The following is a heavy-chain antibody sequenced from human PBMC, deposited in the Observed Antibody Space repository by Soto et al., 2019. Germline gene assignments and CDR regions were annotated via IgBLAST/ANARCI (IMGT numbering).Heavy chain of an antibody. J-gene: IGHJ6*02. Sequence: GGSLRLSCAASGFSFSSYGMNWVRQAPGKGLEWVAVISYDDTHKDYADSVKGRFTISRDNSKNTLFLEMNSLRGEDTAVYYCARDRDIVITPAPNDYGLDVWGQGTTVTVSS. D-gene: IGHD2-8*01. CDR3: ARDRDIVITPAPNDYGLDV. CDR1: GFSFSSYG. CDR2: ISYDDTHK. V-gene: IGHV3-30*03.